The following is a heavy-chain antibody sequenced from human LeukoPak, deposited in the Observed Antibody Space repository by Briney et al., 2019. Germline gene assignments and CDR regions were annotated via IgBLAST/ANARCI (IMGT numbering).Heavy chain of an antibody. V-gene: IGHV4-39*01. CDR3: ARNHSGATGTPGGWFDS. Sequence: PSETLSLTCSVSGGSISDTRDYWGWIRQPPGKRLEWIGSIYYSGSTHYNPSLRSRVSMSIDTSKRQFSLKLASVIAADTGLYYCARNHSGATGTPGGWFDSWGQGTLVIVSS. J-gene: IGHJ5*01. CDR1: GGSISDTRDY. D-gene: IGHD3-16*01. CDR2: IYYSGST.